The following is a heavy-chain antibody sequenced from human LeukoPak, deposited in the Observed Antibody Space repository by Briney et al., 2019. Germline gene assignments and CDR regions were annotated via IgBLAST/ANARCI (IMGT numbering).Heavy chain of an antibody. CDR2: IKQDGSEK. J-gene: IGHJ4*02. D-gene: IGHD6-19*01. CDR1: GFTFSSYW. Sequence: GGSLRLSCAASGFTFSSYWMSWVRQAPGKGLEWVANIKQDGSEKYYVDSVKGRFTISRDNAKNSLYLQMNSLRAEDTAVYYCARDRGAGSGWKVIDYWGQGTLVTVSS. V-gene: IGHV3-7*03. CDR3: ARDRGAGSGWKVIDY.